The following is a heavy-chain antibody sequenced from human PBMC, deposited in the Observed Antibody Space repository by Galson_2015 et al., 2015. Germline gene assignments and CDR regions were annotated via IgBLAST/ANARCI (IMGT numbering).Heavy chain of an antibody. V-gene: IGHV1-3*01. CDR1: GYTLTSYA. CDR3: ARVYSSSPTHYYGMDV. D-gene: IGHD6-6*01. Sequence: SVKVSCKASGYTLTSYAMHWVRQAPGQRLEWMGWINAGNGNTKYSQKFQGRVTITRDTSASTAYMELSSLRSEDTAVYYCARVYSSSPTHYYGMDVWGQGTTVTVSS. CDR2: INAGNGNT. J-gene: IGHJ6*02.